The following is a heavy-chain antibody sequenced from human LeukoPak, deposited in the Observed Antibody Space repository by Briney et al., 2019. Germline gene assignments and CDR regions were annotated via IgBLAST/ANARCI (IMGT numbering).Heavy chain of an antibody. J-gene: IGHJ4*02. CDR2: FDPEDGGT. V-gene: IGHV1-24*01. CDR1: GYTLTELS. D-gene: IGHD3-10*01. CDR3: ATPALLWFGELLA. Sequence: ASVKVSCKVSGYTLTELSMHWVRQAPGKGLEWMGGFDPEDGGTIYAQKFQGRVTMTEDTSTDTAYMELSSLRSEDTAVYYCATPALLWFGELLAWGQGTLVTVSS.